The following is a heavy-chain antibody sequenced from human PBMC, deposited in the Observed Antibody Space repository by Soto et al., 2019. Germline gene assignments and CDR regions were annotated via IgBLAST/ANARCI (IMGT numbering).Heavy chain of an antibody. J-gene: IGHJ4*02. CDR3: ARLPYYYDSSGYYYANFDY. V-gene: IGHV5-51*01. CDR1: GYSFTSYW. Sequence: GESLKLSCKGSGYSFTSYWIGWVRQMPGKGLEWMGIIYPGDSDTRYSPSFQGQVTISADKSISTAYLQWSSLKASDTAMYYCARLPYYYDSSGYYYANFDYWGQGTLVTVSS. CDR2: IYPGDSDT. D-gene: IGHD3-22*01.